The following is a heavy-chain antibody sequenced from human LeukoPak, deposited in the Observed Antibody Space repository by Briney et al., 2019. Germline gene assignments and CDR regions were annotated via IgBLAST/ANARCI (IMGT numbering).Heavy chain of an antibody. D-gene: IGHD6-6*01. V-gene: IGHV1-18*01. CDR3: ARAGSAARPGTDYYYMDV. CDR2: ISAYNGNT. J-gene: IGHJ6*03. Sequence: GASVKVSCKASGYTFTSYGISWVRQAPGQGLEWMGWISAYNGNTNYAQKLQGRVTMTTDTSTSTAYMELSSLRSEDTAVYYCARAGSAARPGTDYYYMDVWGKGTTVTVSS. CDR1: GYTFTSYG.